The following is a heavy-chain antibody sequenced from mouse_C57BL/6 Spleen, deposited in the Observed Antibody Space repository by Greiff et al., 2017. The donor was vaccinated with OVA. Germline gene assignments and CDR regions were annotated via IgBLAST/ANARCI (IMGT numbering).Heavy chain of an antibody. CDR1: GYTFTSYW. CDR3: ARGDYDSYYFDY. J-gene: IGHJ2*01. Sequence: QVQLQQPGAELVKPGASVKLSCKASGYTFTSYWMHWVKQRPGQGLEWIGLNHPNSGSTNYNEKFKSKATLTVDKSSSTAYMQLSSLTSEDSAVYYCARGDYDSYYFDYWGQGTTLTVSS. V-gene: IGHV1-64*01. CDR2: NHPNSGST. D-gene: IGHD2-4*01.